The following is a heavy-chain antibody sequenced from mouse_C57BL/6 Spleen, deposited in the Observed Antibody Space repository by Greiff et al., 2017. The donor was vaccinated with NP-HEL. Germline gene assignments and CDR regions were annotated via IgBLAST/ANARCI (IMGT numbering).Heavy chain of an antibody. CDR2: ISSGGSYT. J-gene: IGHJ2*01. Sequence: DVHLVESGGDLVKPGGSLKLSCAASGFTFSSYGMSWVRQTPDKRLEWVATISSGGSYTYYPDSVKGRFTISRDNAKNTLYLQMSSLKSEDTAMYYCAILGDYWGQGTTLTVSS. CDR3: AILGDY. CDR1: GFTFSSYG. V-gene: IGHV5-6*01.